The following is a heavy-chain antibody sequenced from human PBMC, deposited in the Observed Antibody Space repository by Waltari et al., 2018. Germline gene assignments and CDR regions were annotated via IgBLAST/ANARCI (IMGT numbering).Heavy chain of an antibody. J-gene: IGHJ6*02. CDR2: IRSKAYYGTT. CDR1: GFTSGDFV. CDR3: SRENPTYAYGMDV. D-gene: IGHD2-2*01. V-gene: IGHV3-49*04. Sequence: EVQMVESGGDLVQPGWSLRLSCTGSGFTSGDFVVSWVRQAPGKGLEWLGFIRSKAYYGTTEYAASVKGRFTISRDDFKSTAYLQMNSLKTEDTAVYFCSRENPTYAYGMDVWGQGTTVTVSS.